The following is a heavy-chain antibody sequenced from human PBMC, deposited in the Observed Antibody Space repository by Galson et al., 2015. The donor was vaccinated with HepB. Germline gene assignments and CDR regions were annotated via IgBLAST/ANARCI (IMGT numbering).Heavy chain of an antibody. Sequence: SVKVSCKASGGTFSSYAISWVRQAPGQGLEWMGGIIPILGIANYAQKIQGRVTITADKSTSTAYMELSSLRSEDTAVYYCATSRYSSSWYDDYYYYYMDVWGKGTTVTVSS. CDR3: ATSRYSSSWYDDYYYYYMDV. J-gene: IGHJ6*03. D-gene: IGHD6-13*01. CDR1: GGTFSSYA. CDR2: IIPILGIA. V-gene: IGHV1-69*10.